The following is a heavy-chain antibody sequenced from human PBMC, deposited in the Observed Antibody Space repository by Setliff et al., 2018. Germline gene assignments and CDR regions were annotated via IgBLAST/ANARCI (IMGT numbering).Heavy chain of an antibody. CDR3: VREGVDSRSSTDYRYYMDV. CDR2: TIPMFGTT. CDR1: GGTFSSYG. Sequence: SVKVSCKASGGTFSSYGISWVRQAPGQGLEWMGGTIPMFGTTNYARKFQGRVTFITDESTSTAYTQLSSLGSEDTAVYYCVREGVDSRSSTDYRYYMDVWGKGTTVTVSS. J-gene: IGHJ6*03. V-gene: IGHV1-69*05. D-gene: IGHD3-22*01.